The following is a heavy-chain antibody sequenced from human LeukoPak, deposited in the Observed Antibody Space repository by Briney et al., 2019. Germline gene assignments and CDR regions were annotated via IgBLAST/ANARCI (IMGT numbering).Heavy chain of an antibody. CDR3: ARHGSYSGSYYGGHWFDP. CDR2: IYYSGST. J-gene: IGHJ5*02. D-gene: IGHD1-26*01. V-gene: IGHV4-59*08. Sequence: TSETLSLTCTVSGGSISSYYWSWIRQPPGKGLEWIGYIYYSGSTNYNPSLKSRVTISVDTSKNQFSLKLSSVTAADTAVYYCARHGSYSGSYYGGHWFDPWGQGTLVTVSS. CDR1: GGSISSYY.